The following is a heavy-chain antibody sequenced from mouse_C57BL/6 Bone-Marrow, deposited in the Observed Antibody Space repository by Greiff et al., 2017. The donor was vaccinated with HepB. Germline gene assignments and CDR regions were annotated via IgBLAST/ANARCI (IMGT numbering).Heavy chain of an antibody. CDR2: SRNKANDYTT. J-gene: IGHJ1*03. CDR3: ARDANDYYGSSYWYFDV. Sequence: EVQLVESGGGLVQSGRSLRLSCATSGFTFSDFYMEWVRQAPGKGLEWIAASRNKANDYTTEYSASVKGRFIVSRDTSQSILYLQMNALRAEDTAIYYCARDANDYYGSSYWYFDVWGTGTTVTVSS. V-gene: IGHV7-1*01. CDR1: GFTFSDFY. D-gene: IGHD1-1*01.